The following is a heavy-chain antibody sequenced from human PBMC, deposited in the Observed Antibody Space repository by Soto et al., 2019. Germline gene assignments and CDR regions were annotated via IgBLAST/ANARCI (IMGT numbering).Heavy chain of an antibody. Sequence: GASVKVSCKASGYAFTWFNIHWVRQAPGQRLEWMGWINAGNGNTNYAQKLQGRVTMTTDTSTSTAYMELRSLRSDDTAVYYCATSNCSGGSCYSYYFDYWGQGTLVTVSS. J-gene: IGHJ4*02. V-gene: IGHV1-3*01. CDR2: INAGNGNT. CDR1: GYAFTWFN. D-gene: IGHD2-15*01. CDR3: ATSNCSGGSCYSYYFDY.